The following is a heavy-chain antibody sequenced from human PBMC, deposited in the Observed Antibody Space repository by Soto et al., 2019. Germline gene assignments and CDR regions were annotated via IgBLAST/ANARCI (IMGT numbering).Heavy chain of an antibody. CDR1: GFTISNYV. CDR3: ARAVTGWPNWFAP. D-gene: IGHD6-19*01. CDR2: SSNRGGAT. V-gene: IGHV3-23*01. Sequence: GGSLRLSCVASGFTISNYVMTWFRRAPGKGLEWVSASSNRGGATYYADSARGRFTVSRDESKNTVYLQMNSLRAEDTALSYCARAVTGWPNWFAPWGQGTLVTVSS. J-gene: IGHJ5*02.